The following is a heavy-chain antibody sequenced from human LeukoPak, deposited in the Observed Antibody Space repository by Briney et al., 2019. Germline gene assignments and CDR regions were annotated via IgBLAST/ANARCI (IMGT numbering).Heavy chain of an antibody. CDR1: GFSFTTYS. Sequence: GGTLRLSCTAYGFSFTTYSMNWVRQAPGKGLEWVSSISSSSSYIYYADSVKGRFTISRGNAKNSLYLQMNSLRAEDTAVYYCARLVRAYCGGDCRDAFDYWGQGTLVTVSS. CDR2: ISSSSSYI. V-gene: IGHV3-21*01. J-gene: IGHJ4*02. CDR3: ARLVRAYCGGDCRDAFDY. D-gene: IGHD2-21*02.